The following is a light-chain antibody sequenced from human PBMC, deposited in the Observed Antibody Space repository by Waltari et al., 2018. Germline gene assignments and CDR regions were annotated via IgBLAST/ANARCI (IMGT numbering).Light chain of an antibody. Sequence: TQSPGTLSLSPGERATLSCRASQSVSSSYLAWYQQKPDQAPRLLIYGASSRATGIPDRFSGSGSGTDFTLTISRLEPEDFAVYYCQQYGSSPPMYTFGQGTKLEIK. J-gene: IGKJ2*01. CDR2: GAS. CDR1: QSVSSSY. CDR3: QQYGSSPPMYT. V-gene: IGKV3-20*01.